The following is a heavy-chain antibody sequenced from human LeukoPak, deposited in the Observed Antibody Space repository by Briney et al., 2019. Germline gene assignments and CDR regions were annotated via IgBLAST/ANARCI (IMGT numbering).Heavy chain of an antibody. CDR2: IDGDGSDK. CDR3: ARGGYGSSKYWVF. J-gene: IGHJ4*02. Sequence: PGGSLRLSCAAGFALSPYWMTWVRQAPGRGLGWVANIDGDGSDKYYGDSLKGRFSISRDNAENSLFLQMNNLRVEDSAVYYCARGGYGSSKYWVFWGQGTLVTVSS. D-gene: IGHD2-8*02. V-gene: IGHV3-7*01. CDR1: GFALSPYW.